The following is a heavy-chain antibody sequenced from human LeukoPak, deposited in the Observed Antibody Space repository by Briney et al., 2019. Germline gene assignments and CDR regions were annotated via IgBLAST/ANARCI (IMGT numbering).Heavy chain of an antibody. V-gene: IGHV4-39*07. CDR3: ARDPAWAADSLHWVDP. Sequence: SETLSLTCTVSDGSISSSSYYWGWIRQPPGKGLEWIGSIYYSGSTNYNPSLKSRVTISVDTSKNQYSLKLTSVTAADTAIYYCARDPAWAADSLHWVDPWGQGALVTVSS. CDR2: IYYSGST. CDR1: DGSISSSSYY. D-gene: IGHD6-13*01. J-gene: IGHJ5*02.